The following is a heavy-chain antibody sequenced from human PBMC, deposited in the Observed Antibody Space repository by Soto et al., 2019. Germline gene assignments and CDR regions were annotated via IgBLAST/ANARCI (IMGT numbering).Heavy chain of an antibody. CDR1: GFTFSNFA. J-gene: IGHJ2*01. Sequence: EVQLLESGGGLVQPGGSLRLSCVASGFTFSNFAMGWVRQAPGKGLEWVSSIRGSGEITYHAESVKGRFTISRDNSNNTLFLKMNILTVEDTVVYYCANSPDIVLAFDLWGRGTVVTVS. D-gene: IGHD2-8*02. CDR3: ANSPDIVLAFDL. V-gene: IGHV3-23*01. CDR2: IRGSGEIT.